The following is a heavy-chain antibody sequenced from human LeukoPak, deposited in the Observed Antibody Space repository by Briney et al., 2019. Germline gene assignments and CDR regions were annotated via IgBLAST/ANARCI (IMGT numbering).Heavy chain of an antibody. J-gene: IGHJ3*02. CDR1: GFTLSTYE. CDR3: ARDVSSSTRAFDI. D-gene: IGHD5/OR15-5a*01. Sequence: GGCLRLSCAASGFTLSTYEMPWVRQAPAKGLEWVSFISSSTSHTFYTDSVKGRFTIFRDTAKNSLYMQMNNLRGEDTAVYYCARDVSSSTRAFDIWGQGTMVAVS. CDR2: ISSSTSHT. V-gene: IGHV3-48*03.